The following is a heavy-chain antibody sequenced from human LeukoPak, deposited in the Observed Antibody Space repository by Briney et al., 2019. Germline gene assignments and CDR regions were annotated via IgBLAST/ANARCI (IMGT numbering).Heavy chain of an antibody. V-gene: IGHV4-59*01. CDR2: IYYSGST. CDR1: GDSISSYY. J-gene: IGHJ5*02. Sequence: SETLSLTCTVSGDSISSYYWSWIRQPPGKGLEWIGYIYYSGSTNYNPSLKSRVTISVDTSKNQFSLKLTSVTAADTAIYYCARDRNLNGERWFDPWGQGILVTVSS. CDR3: ARDRNLNGERWFDP. D-gene: IGHD4-17*01.